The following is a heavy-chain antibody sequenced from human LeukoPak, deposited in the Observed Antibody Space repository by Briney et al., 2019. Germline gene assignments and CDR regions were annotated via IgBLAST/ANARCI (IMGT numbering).Heavy chain of an antibody. V-gene: IGHV3-74*01. CDR1: GFTFSSYW. CDR3: ARDPYYDFWSGYYMYAVDAFDI. J-gene: IGHJ3*02. D-gene: IGHD3-3*01. Sequence: GGSLRLSCAASGFTFSSYWMHWVRQAPGKGLVWVSRINSDGSSASYADSVKGRFTISRDNAKNTLYLQMNSLRAEDTAVYYCARDPYYDFWSGYYMYAVDAFDIWGQGTMVTVSS. CDR2: INSDGSSA.